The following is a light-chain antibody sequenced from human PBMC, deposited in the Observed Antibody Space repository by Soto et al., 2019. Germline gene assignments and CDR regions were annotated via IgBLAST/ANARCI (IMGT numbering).Light chain of an antibody. J-gene: IGKJ2*01. CDR3: LQSYSYPRT. V-gene: IGKV1-6*01. CDR1: QVIRND. CDR2: SAS. Sequence: AIQMTQSPSSLSASVGDRVTITCRASQVIRNDLGWYQQKPGEAPKLLIYSASNLESGVPSRFSGSGSGTDFTLTITSLQPEDFATYYCLQSYSYPRTFGQGTKLEI.